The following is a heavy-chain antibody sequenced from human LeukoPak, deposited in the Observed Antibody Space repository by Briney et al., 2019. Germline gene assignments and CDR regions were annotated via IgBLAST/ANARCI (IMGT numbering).Heavy chain of an antibody. Sequence: SETLSLTCTVSGYSISSGYYWGWIRQTPGKGLEWIGSIYHSGKTYYNPSLKSRVTISIDTSKNQFSLKLSSVTAADTAVYYCARDKWGSAGIAVAGNDWFDPWGQGTLVTVSS. CDR1: GYSISSGYY. CDR3: ARDKWGSAGIAVAGNDWFDP. V-gene: IGHV4-38-2*02. J-gene: IGHJ5*02. D-gene: IGHD6-19*01. CDR2: IYHSGKT.